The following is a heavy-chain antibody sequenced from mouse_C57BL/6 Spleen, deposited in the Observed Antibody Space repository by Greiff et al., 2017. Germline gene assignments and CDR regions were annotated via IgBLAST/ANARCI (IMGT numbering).Heavy chain of an antibody. J-gene: IGHJ4*01. CDR2: IYPGSGNT. V-gene: IGHV1-66*01. CDR1: GYSFTSYY. D-gene: IGHD2-3*01. CDR3: ARGGWLLREVDAMDY. Sequence: QVQLQQSGPELVKPGASVKISCKASGYSFTSYYIHWVKQRPGQGLEWIGWIYPGSGNTKYNEKFKGKATLTADTSSSTAYMQLSSLTSEDSAVYYCARGGWLLREVDAMDYWGQGTSVTVSS.